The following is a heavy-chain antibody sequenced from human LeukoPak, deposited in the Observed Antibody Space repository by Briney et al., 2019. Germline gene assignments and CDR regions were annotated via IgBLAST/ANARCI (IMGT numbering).Heavy chain of an antibody. J-gene: IGHJ4*02. Sequence: SETLSLTCTVSGGSISSYYWGWIRQPPGKGLEWIGSIYYSGSTYYNPSLKSRVTISVDTSKNQFSLKLSSVTAADTAVYYCARDPPYYDILTGYSYYFDYWGQGTLVTVSS. D-gene: IGHD3-9*01. CDR1: GGSISSYY. CDR2: IYYSGST. CDR3: ARDPPYYDILTGYSYYFDY. V-gene: IGHV4-39*07.